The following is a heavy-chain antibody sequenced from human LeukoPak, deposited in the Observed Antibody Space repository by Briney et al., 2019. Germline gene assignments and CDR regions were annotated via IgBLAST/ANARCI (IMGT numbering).Heavy chain of an antibody. D-gene: IGHD4-23*01. J-gene: IGHJ4*02. CDR3: ARDRWSRVHDY. CDR2: IYTSGST. V-gene: IGHV4-61*02. CDR1: GGSISSGNYY. Sequence: SQTLSLTCTVSGGSISSGNYYRSWIRQPAGKGLEWIGRIYTSGSTNYNPSLKSRVTISVDTSKNQFSLKLSSVTAADTAVYYCARDRWSRVHDYWGQGTLVTVSS.